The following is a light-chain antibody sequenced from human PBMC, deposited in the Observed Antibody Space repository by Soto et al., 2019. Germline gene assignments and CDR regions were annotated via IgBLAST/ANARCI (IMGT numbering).Light chain of an antibody. CDR3: SSYTSSSTQV. CDR1: SNDVGGYNY. V-gene: IGLV2-14*01. CDR2: DVR. Sequence: QSALTQPASVSGSPGQSITISCTGTSNDVGGYNYVSWYQQHPGKAPKLMIYDVRNRPSGVSNRFSGSKSGNTASLTISGLQAEDEADYYCSSYTSSSTQVFGTGTKVTVL. J-gene: IGLJ1*01.